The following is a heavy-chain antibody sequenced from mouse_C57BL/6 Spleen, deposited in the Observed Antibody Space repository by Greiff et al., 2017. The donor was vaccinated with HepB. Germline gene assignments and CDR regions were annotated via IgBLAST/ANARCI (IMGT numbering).Heavy chain of an antibody. CDR3: ARLDGNSYAMDY. V-gene: IGHV1-82*01. D-gene: IGHD2-1*01. CDR2: IYPGDGDT. Sequence: VKLQESGPELVKPGASVKISCKASGYAFSSSWMNWVKQRPGKGLEWIGRIYPGDGDTNYNGKFKDKATLTADKSSSTAYMQLSSLTSEDSAVYFCARLDGNSYAMDYWGQGASVTVSS. CDR1: GYAFSSSW. J-gene: IGHJ4*01.